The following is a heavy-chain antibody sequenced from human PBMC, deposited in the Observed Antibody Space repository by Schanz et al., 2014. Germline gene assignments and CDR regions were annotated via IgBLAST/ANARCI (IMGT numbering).Heavy chain of an antibody. CDR1: GFTVNNYA. CDR3: AKDGIMVQGVIWERYFDS. Sequence: EVQLLESGGGLVQPGGSLRLSCTVSGFTVNNYAMNWVRQAPGRGLEWVSGITRQGTTYYADFVKGRFSISRDLSSNTLYLQMNSLRADDSAIYYCAKDGIMVQGVIWERYFDSWGQGTLVTVSS. J-gene: IGHJ4*02. V-gene: IGHV3-23*01. D-gene: IGHD3-10*01. CDR2: ITRQGTT.